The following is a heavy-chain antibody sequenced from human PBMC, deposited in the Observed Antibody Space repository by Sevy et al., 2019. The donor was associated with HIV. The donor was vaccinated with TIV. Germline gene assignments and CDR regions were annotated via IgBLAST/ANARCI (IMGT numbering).Heavy chain of an antibody. Sequence: GGSLRLSCAASGFTFSSYAMNWVRQAPGKGLEWVSGIGGSDGSTQYADSVKGRFTISRDNSKNTLYLQMNSLRAEDTAVYYCAKVGGSGYYETNNFDYWGQGTLVTVSS. CDR2: IGGSDGST. CDR1: GFTFSSYA. D-gene: IGHD3-22*01. J-gene: IGHJ4*02. V-gene: IGHV3-23*01. CDR3: AKVGGSGYYETNNFDY.